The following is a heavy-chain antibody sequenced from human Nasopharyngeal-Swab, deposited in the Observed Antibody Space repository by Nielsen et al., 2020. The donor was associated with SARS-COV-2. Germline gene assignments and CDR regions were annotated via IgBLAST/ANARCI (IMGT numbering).Heavy chain of an antibody. J-gene: IGHJ4*02. D-gene: IGHD3-22*01. Sequence: SETLSLTCAVYGGSFSGYYWSWIRQPPGKGLEWIGEINHSGSTNYNPSLKSRVTISVDTSKNQFSLKLSSVTAADTAVYYCARGVAGVSMIVVVLTGGSYHFDYWGQGTLVTVSS. V-gene: IGHV4-34*01. CDR3: ARGVAGVSMIVVVLTGGSYHFDY. CDR1: GGSFSGYY. CDR2: INHSGST.